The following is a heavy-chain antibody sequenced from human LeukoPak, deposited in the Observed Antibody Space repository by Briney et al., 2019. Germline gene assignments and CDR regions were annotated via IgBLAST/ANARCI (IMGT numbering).Heavy chain of an antibody. J-gene: IGHJ4*02. CDR2: INHSGST. D-gene: IGHD3-16*01. Sequence: SSETQSLTCAVYGGSFSGYYWSWIRQPPGKGLEWIGEINHSGSTNYNPSLKSRVTISVDTSKSQFSLKLSSVTAADTAVYYCARPPARGTYDFDYWGQGTLVTVSS. V-gene: IGHV4-34*01. CDR3: ARPPARGTYDFDY. CDR1: GGSFSGYY.